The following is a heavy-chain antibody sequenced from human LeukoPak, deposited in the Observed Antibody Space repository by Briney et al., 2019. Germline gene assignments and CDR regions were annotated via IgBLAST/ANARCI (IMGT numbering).Heavy chain of an antibody. CDR3: ANTYYGMDV. CDR2: IYHTGNT. J-gene: IGHJ6*02. CDR1: NYSISSGYY. V-gene: IGHV4-38-2*02. Sequence: SETLSLTCTVSNYSISSGYYWGWIRQPPGKGLEWIGTIYHTGNTYYNPSLKSRVTISVDTSKNQFSLKLTSVTAADTAVYYCANTYYGMDVWGQGTTVTVSS.